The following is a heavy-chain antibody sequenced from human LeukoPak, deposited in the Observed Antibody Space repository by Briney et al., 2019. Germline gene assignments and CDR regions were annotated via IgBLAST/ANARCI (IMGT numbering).Heavy chain of an antibody. V-gene: IGHV4-59*01. Sequence: SETLSLTCTVSGDSISTYYCSWIRQPPGKGLEWIGYIYYSGNPNYNPSLKSRVSISLDTSKNQFSLKLSSVTAADTAVYYCARLRDGYFVFDPWGQGTLVTVSS. CDR1: GDSISTYY. CDR3: ARLRDGYFVFDP. J-gene: IGHJ5*02. CDR2: IYYSGNP. D-gene: IGHD5-24*01.